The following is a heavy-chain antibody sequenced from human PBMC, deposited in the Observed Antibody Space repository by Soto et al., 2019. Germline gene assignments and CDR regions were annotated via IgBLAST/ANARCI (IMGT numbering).Heavy chain of an antibody. J-gene: IGHJ4*02. CDR3: AKGSIEYSASVDN. CDR2: ISARGGSS. D-gene: IGHD5-12*01. CDR1: GFSFSSYA. V-gene: IGHV3-23*01. Sequence: EVQLLESGGGLVQRGGSLRLSCAASGFSFSSYAMVWVRQAPGKGLEWVSVISARGGSSYFADSVKGRFTISRDNSKNVLSLEMNSLRAEDTAIYFCAKGSIEYSASVDNWGQGTLVLVSS.